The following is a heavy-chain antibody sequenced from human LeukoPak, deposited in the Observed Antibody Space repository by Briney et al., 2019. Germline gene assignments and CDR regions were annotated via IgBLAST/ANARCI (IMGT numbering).Heavy chain of an antibody. V-gene: IGHV3-21*06. CDR3: ARDGAGRRFGYYMDV. CDR2: IISTSTYI. D-gene: IGHD3-16*01. J-gene: IGHJ6*03. CDR1: GFTFSSYA. Sequence: PGGSLRVSCAASGFTFSSYAMHWVRQAPGKGLEWVSSIISTSTYIYYTDSVKGRFTISRDDAKSSLYLQMNSLRAEDTAVYYCARDGAGRRFGYYMDVWGKGTTVTVSS.